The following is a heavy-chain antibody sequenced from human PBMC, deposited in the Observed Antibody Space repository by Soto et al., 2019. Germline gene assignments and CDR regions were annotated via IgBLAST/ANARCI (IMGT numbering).Heavy chain of an antibody. CDR3: ARIIAAAGGRRYFDL. J-gene: IGHJ2*01. D-gene: IGHD6-13*01. Sequence: QVQLVESGGGLVKPGGSLRLSCAASGFTFSDYYMSWIRRAPGKGLEWVSYINSSSTYTNYADSVKGRFTISRDNAKNYLDLKMNSLRAADTAVYYCARIIAAAGGRRYFDLWGRGTLVTVSS. CDR1: GFTFSDYY. CDR2: INSSSTYT. V-gene: IGHV3-11*05.